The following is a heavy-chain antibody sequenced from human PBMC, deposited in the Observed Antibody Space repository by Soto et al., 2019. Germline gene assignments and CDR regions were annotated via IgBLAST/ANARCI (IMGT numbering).Heavy chain of an antibody. J-gene: IGHJ4*02. V-gene: IGHV3-11*01. D-gene: IGHD6-6*01. CDR1: GFTFSDYY. Sequence: QVQLVESGGGLVKPGGSLRLSCAASGFTFSDYYMSWIRQAPGKGLEWVSYISSSGSTIYYADSVKGRFTISRDNAKNSLYLQMNSLRAEDTXVXXXXXTLAPAREGWYFDYWGQGTLVTVSS. CDR3: XXTLAPAREGWYFDY. CDR2: ISSSGSTI.